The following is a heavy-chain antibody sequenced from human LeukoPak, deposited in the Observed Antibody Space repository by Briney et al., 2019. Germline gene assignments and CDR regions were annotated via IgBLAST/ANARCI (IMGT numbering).Heavy chain of an antibody. V-gene: IGHV3-23*01. D-gene: IGHD4-23*01. CDR3: AKPFDYGGNWGAFDI. CDR2: ISGSGGST. J-gene: IGHJ3*02. Sequence: GGSLRLSCAASGFTFSSYAMSWVRQPPGKGLEWVSAISGSGGSTYYADSVKGRFTISRDNSKNTLYLQMNSLRAEDTAVYYCAKPFDYGGNWGAFDIWGQGTMVTVSS. CDR1: GFTFSSYA.